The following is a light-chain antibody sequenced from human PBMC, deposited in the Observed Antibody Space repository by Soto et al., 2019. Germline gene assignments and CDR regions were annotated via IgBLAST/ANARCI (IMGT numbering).Light chain of an antibody. CDR1: SSDVGGYNS. CDR3: SSYTSSSTWV. J-gene: IGLJ3*02. V-gene: IGLV2-14*01. CDR2: EVS. Sequence: QSALTQPASVSGSPGQSITISCTGTSSDVGGYNSVSWYQQHPGKVPKLMIYEVSNRPSGVSSRFSGSKSANTASLAISGLQAEDEADYYCSSYTSSSTWVFGGGTKVTVL.